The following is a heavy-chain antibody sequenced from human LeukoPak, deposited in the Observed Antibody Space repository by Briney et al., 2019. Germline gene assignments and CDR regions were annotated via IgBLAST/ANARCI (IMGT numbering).Heavy chain of an antibody. V-gene: IGHV6-1*01. CDR2: TNYRSKWYY. Sequence: SQTLSLTCVISGDSISRSSVAWNWIRQSSSRGLEWLGRTNYRSKWYYDYAESVRSRIIINPDTSKNQFSLHLRSVTPEDTAIYYCARGGQGDGYSADEAFDIWGQGTMVTVSS. CDR3: ARGGQGDGYSADEAFDI. D-gene: IGHD5-24*01. CDR1: GDSISRSSVA. J-gene: IGHJ3*02.